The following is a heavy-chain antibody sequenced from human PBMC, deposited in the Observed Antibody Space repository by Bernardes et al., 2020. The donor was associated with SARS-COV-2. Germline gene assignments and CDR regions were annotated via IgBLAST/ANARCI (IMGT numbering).Heavy chain of an antibody. D-gene: IGHD6-13*01. CDR2: IHYSGSN. V-gene: IGHV4-59*01. CDR3: ARVTRVAETDNWFDP. J-gene: IGHJ5*02. Sequence: SETLSLTCSVSGGSISNYYLPWLRQPPGKGLEWIGHIHYSGSNNYNPSLKSRLTISVDTSKSQFSLRLTSVTAADTAVYYCARVTRVAETDNWFDPWGQGTLVTVSS. CDR1: GGSISNYY.